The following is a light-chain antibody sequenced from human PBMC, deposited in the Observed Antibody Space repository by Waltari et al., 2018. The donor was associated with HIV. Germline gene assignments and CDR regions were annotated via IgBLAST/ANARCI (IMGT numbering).Light chain of an antibody. J-gene: IGKJ1*01. V-gene: IGKV3-20*01. CDR3: QQYGGSPPVT. CDR1: QSVSSGY. Sequence: EIVLPQSPGTLSLSPGKRATLSCRASQSVSSGYLAWYQQKPGQAPRLLIYGASSRATGFPDRFSGSGSGTDFTLTISRLEPEDFAVYYCQQYGGSPPVTFGQGTKVEIK. CDR2: GAS.